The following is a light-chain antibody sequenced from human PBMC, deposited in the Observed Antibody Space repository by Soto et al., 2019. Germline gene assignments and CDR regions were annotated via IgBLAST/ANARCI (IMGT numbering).Light chain of an antibody. CDR3: QQYNNYGSWT. CDR2: KAS. Sequence: DTQMTQSPSTLSASVGDKVTINCRASQSISAWLAWYQQKPGKAPKLLIYKASSLESGVPSRFSGSGSGTDFTLTISSLQPDDFATYYCQQYNNYGSWTFGQGTKVDIK. CDR1: QSISAW. J-gene: IGKJ1*01. V-gene: IGKV1-5*03.